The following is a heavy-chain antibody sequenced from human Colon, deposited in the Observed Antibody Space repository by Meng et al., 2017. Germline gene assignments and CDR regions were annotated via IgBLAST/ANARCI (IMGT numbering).Heavy chain of an antibody. D-gene: IGHD2-2*01. J-gene: IGHJ4*02. CDR3: ARSNPQLDS. CDR2: IRTNSGGT. Sequence: QVQLAGPGVVVTKAGVSLKVSFKASAYTFTGYCIQWVRQAPGRGLGWMGWIRTNSGGTNYAPKFQGTVSMTRYTSISTVYMELSSLTSADASVYYCARSNPQLDSWGQGTLVTVSS. CDR1: AYTFTGYC. V-gene: IGHV1-2*02.